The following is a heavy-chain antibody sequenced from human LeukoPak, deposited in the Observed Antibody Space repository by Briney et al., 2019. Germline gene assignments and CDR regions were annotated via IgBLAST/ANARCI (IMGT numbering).Heavy chain of an antibody. J-gene: IGHJ3*02. CDR3: ARSGGSDDAFDI. CDR1: GGSISSYY. CDR2: IYYSGST. Sequence: PSETLSLTCTVSGGSISSYYWSWIRQPPGKGLEWIGYIYYSGSTNYNPSLKSRVTISVDTSKNQFSLKLSSVTAADTAVYYCARSGGSDDAFDIWGQGTMVTVSS. D-gene: IGHD6-19*01. V-gene: IGHV4-59*12.